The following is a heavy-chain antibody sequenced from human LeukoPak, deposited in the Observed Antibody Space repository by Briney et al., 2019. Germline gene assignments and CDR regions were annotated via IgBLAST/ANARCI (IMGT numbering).Heavy chain of an antibody. D-gene: IGHD6-19*01. V-gene: IGHV4-34*01. Sequence: PSETLSLTCAVYGGSFSGYYWSWIRQPPGKGLEWIGEINHSGSTNYNPSLKSRVTISVDTSKNQFSLKLSSVTAADTAVYYCARELVGSGWYTRYYFDYWGQGTLATVSS. CDR3: ARELVGSGWYTRYYFDY. CDR2: INHSGST. CDR1: GGSFSGYY. J-gene: IGHJ4*02.